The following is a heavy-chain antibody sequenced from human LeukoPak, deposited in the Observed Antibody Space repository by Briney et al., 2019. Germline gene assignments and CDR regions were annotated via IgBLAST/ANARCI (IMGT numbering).Heavy chain of an antibody. Sequence: GGSLRLSCAASEFTLKIYPMHWVRQAPGKGLEWLSVISHDGSDKNNADSVKGRFIISRDNSKNTIYLQLNSLRPEDTAMYYCAREGAQTTVDAFDIWGLGTMIIVSS. D-gene: IGHD4-17*01. CDR2: ISHDGSDK. CDR3: AREGAQTTVDAFDI. CDR1: EFTLKIYP. V-gene: IGHV3-30*04. J-gene: IGHJ3*02.